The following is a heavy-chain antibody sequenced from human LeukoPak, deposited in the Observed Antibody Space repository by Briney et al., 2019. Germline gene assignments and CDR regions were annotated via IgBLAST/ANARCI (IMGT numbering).Heavy chain of an antibody. CDR3: ASAAVAGTETAY. CDR1: GYTFTSYG. V-gene: IGHV1-18*01. Sequence: ASVKVSCKASGYTFTSYGISWVRQAPGQGLEWMGWISAYKGNTNYAQTLQGRVTMTADTSTSTAYMELRSLRSDDKAVYYCASAAVAGTETAYWGQGTQVTVSS. D-gene: IGHD6-19*01. CDR2: ISAYKGNT. J-gene: IGHJ4*02.